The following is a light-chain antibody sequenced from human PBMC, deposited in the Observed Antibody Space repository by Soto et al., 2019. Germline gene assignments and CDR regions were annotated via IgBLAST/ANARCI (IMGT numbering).Light chain of an antibody. J-gene: IGKJ2*01. CDR3: QQYNSYSMYT. CDR2: DAS. Sequence: DIQMTQSPSTLSASVGDRVTITCRASQSISSWLDWYQQKPGKAPKLLIYDASSLESGVPSRFSGSGSGTEFTLTISSLQPYDFATYYCQQYNSYSMYTFGQGTKLEIK. CDR1: QSISSW. V-gene: IGKV1-5*01.